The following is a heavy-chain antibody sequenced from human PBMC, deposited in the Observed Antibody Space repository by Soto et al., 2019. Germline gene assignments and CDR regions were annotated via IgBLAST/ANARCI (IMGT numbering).Heavy chain of an antibody. J-gene: IGHJ4*02. CDR1: GFSFGAYG. CDR2: VSADGNRQ. Sequence: QVQLVESGGGAAQPGTSLTLSCAASGFSFGAYGMHWVRLAPGKGLEWVAVVSADGNRQLYADSVRGRFTISRDNSKNTLHLQMNSLRSDDTAMYYCAKVSVGYVDPNLGLAEAYWGQGARVTVSS. V-gene: IGHV3-30*18. D-gene: IGHD3-16*01. CDR3: AKVSVGYVDPNLGLAEAY.